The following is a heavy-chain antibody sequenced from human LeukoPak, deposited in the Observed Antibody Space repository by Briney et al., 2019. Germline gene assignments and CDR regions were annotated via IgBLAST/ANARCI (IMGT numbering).Heavy chain of an antibody. CDR2: IRYDGSNK. V-gene: IGHV3-30*02. Sequence: GGSLRLSCAASGFTFSTYGMHWVGQAPGKGLEWVAFIRYDGSNKYYADSVKGRFTISRDNSKNTLYLQMNSLRAEDTAVYYCAKDGVQGIVHKPNHYYMDVWGKGTTVTVSS. CDR3: AKDGVQGIVHKPNHYYMDV. D-gene: IGHD2-8*01. CDR1: GFTFSTYG. J-gene: IGHJ6*03.